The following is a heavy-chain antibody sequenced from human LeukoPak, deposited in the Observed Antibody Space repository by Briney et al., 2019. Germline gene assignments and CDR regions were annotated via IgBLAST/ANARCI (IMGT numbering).Heavy chain of an antibody. CDR1: GYIFTSYW. CDR3: ARHASSSLYQDYMDV. CDR2: IYPGDSDT. J-gene: IGHJ6*03. V-gene: IGHV5-51*01. D-gene: IGHD6-6*01. Sequence: GASLQISCKGSGYIFTSYWIGWVRPLPGKGLEWMGIIYPGDSDTRYSPSFQGQVTISADKSISTAYLQWSSLKASDTAMYYCARHASSSLYQDYMDVWGKGTTVTVSS.